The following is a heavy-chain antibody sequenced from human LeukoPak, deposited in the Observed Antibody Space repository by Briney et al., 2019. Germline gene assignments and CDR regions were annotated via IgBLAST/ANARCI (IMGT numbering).Heavy chain of an antibody. CDR3: AKDLTLEYSYYFFDY. CDR2: ISSSSSTI. J-gene: IGHJ4*02. V-gene: IGHV3-48*01. CDR1: GFTFSSYS. D-gene: IGHD3-3*01. Sequence: GGSLRLSCAASGFTFSSYSMNWVRQAPGKGLEWVSYISSSSSTIYYADSVKGRFTISRDNSKSTLFLQMNSLRAEDTAVYYCAKDLTLEYSYYFFDYWGQGTLVTVSS.